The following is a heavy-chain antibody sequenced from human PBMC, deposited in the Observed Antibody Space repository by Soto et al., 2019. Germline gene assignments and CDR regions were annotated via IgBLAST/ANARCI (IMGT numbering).Heavy chain of an antibody. CDR3: AREGPDFDY. J-gene: IGHJ4*02. Sequence: SSSSCYWGWVRQAPGKGLEWVANIKQDGSEKYYVDSVKGRFTISRDNAKNSLYLQMNSLRAEDTAVYYCAREGPDFDYWGQGTLVTVSS. V-gene: IGHV3-7*01. CDR2: IKQDGSEK. CDR1: SSSSCY.